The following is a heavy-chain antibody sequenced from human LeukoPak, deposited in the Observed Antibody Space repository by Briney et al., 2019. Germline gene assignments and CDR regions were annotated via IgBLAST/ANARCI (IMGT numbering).Heavy chain of an antibody. CDR1: GYSFTSYW. CDR2: IYPGDSNP. V-gene: IGHV5-51*01. Sequence: GASPKISCKGSGYSFTSYWVAWVRQMSGKGLEWMGIIYPGDSNPRYSPSFQGQVTMSADKSITTAYLQWSSLKASDTAMYYCARHDSTVTSFDFWGQGTLVTVSS. D-gene: IGHD4-17*01. J-gene: IGHJ4*02. CDR3: ARHDSTVTSFDF.